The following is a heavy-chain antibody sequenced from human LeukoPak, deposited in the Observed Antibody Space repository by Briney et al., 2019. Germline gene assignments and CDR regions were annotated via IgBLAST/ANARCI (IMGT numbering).Heavy chain of an antibody. CDR3: AISIGYCSSTSCSLYYMDV. Sequence: PSETLSLTCAVYGGSFSGYYWSWIRQPPGKGLEWIGEINHSGSTYYNPSLKSRVTISVDTSKNQFSLKLSSVTAADTAVYYCAISIGYCSSTSCSLYYMDVWGKGTTVTVSS. CDR1: GGSFSGYY. D-gene: IGHD2-2*01. V-gene: IGHV4-34*01. CDR2: INHSGST. J-gene: IGHJ6*03.